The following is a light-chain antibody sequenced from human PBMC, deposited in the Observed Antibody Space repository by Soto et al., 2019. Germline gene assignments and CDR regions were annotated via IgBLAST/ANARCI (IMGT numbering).Light chain of an antibody. CDR3: QQSLGDGTWT. Sequence: DLVLTPSPDSLAVPQGTTATINCRSTQSVLHNSSRHHFLSWYQQKPGQSPKLLIYWTSVRESGVPERFTGSGSGTEFTLTIRSLQAEDVAVYYCQQSLGDGTWTLGQGTKVDIK. CDR2: WTS. V-gene: IGKV4-1*01. CDR1: QSVLHNSSRHHF. J-gene: IGKJ1*01.